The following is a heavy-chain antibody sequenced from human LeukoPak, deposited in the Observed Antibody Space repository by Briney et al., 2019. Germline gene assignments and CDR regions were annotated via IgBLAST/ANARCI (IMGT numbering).Heavy chain of an antibody. CDR1: GGSISSGGYY. CDR3: ARYSYDFWSGYYPGFDY. V-gene: IGHV4-30-2*01. CDR2: IYHSGST. J-gene: IGHJ4*02. D-gene: IGHD3-3*01. Sequence: PSQILSLTCTVSGGSISSGGYYWSWIRQPPGKGLEWIGYIYHSGSTYYNPSLKSRVTISVDRSKNQFSLKLSSVTAADTAVYYCARYSYDFWSGYYPGFDYWGQGTLVTVSS.